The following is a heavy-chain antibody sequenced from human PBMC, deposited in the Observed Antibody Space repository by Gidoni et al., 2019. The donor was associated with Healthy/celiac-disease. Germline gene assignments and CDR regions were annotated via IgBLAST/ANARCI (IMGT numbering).Heavy chain of an antibody. J-gene: IGHJ3*02. CDR2: IYHSGST. V-gene: IGHV4-30-2*01. CDR1: GGSISSGGYS. D-gene: IGHD5-12*01. Sequence: QLQLQESGSGLVKPSQTLSLTCASSGGSISSGGYSWSWIRQPPGKGLEWIGYIYHSGSTYYNPSLKSRVTISVDRSKNQFSLKLSSVTAADTAVYYCARGRDGYNSDAFDIWGQGTMVTVSS. CDR3: ARGRDGYNSDAFDI.